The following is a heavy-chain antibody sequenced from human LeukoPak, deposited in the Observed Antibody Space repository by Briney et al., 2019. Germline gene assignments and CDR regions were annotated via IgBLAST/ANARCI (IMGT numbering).Heavy chain of an antibody. J-gene: IGHJ6*03. Sequence: GGSLRLSCAASGFTFSSYSMNWVRQAPGKGLEWVSYISSSSSTIYYADSVKGRFTISRDNAKNSLYLQMNSLRAEDTAVYYCAKGVAARPDYYYMDVWGKGTTVTVSS. D-gene: IGHD6-6*01. V-gene: IGHV3-48*04. CDR1: GFTFSSYS. CDR3: AKGVAARPDYYYMDV. CDR2: ISSSSSTI.